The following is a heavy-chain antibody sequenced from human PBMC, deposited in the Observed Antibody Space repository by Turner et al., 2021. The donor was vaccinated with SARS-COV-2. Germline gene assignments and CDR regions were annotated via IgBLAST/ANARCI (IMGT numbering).Heavy chain of an antibody. J-gene: IGHJ4*02. CDR1: GYTFTGYY. CDR3: ARRQLGWGLIDD. V-gene: IGHV1-2*02. Sequence: QVQLVQSGAEVKKPGASVTVSCKASGYTFTGYYMHWVRQAPGQGLECMGWINPNSGGTSYEQKFQGRVTMTRDTSISTADMELSRLRSDDTAVYYCARRQLGWGLIDDWGQGTLVTVSS. D-gene: IGHD2-21*01. CDR2: INPNSGGT.